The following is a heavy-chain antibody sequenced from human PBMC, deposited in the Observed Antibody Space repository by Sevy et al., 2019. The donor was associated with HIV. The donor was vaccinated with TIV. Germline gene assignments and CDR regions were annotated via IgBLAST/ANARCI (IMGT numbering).Heavy chain of an antibody. CDR3: TTASWSQEDYYNY. CDR1: GFTFSNAW. J-gene: IGHJ4*02. D-gene: IGHD6-13*01. V-gene: IGHV3-15*01. Sequence: GGSLRLSCAASGFTFSNAWMSWVRQAPGKGLEWVGRIKGKIYDGTIDYAAPVKGRFSISRDDSKNTLYLQMNSQKTEDTAVYYCTTASWSQEDYYNYWGQGTLVTVSS. CDR2: IKGKIYDGTI.